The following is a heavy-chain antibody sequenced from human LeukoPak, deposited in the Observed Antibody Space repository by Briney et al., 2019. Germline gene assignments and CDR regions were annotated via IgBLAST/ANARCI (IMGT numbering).Heavy chain of an antibody. D-gene: IGHD6-13*01. J-gene: IGHJ4*02. CDR2: ISSSNIYI. CDR1: GFTFSSYS. V-gene: IGHV3-21*01. CDR3: ARCSAVGCDSLDY. Sequence: GGSLRLSCAASGFTFSSYSMNWVRQAPGKGLEWVSSISSSNIYIYYADSVKGRFTISRANAKNSLYLQMNSLRAEDTAVYYCARCSAVGCDSLDYWGQGTLVTVSS.